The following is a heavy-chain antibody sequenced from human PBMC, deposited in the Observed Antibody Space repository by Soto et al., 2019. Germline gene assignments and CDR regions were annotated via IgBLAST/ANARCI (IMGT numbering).Heavy chain of an antibody. CDR1: GCTFSNAC. CDR3: TTDDPINSN. J-gene: IGHJ4*02. V-gene: IGHV3-15*01. Sequence: GVSRRRPRAAAGCTFSNACLSWGRQGPGKRLEWVGRIKSKVHSETTDYAATVQGRFSISRDDSRNTLYLQMNSLKIEDTAVYYCTTDDPINSNWGQGTLVTVSS. D-gene: IGHD6-13*01. CDR2: IKSKVHSETT.